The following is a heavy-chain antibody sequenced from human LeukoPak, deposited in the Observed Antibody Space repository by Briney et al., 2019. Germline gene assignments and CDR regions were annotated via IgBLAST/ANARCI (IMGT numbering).Heavy chain of an antibody. V-gene: IGHV3-53*01. CDR1: GFTVSSNY. CDR3: ARVGVENFGVSYYYMDV. D-gene: IGHD3-3*01. J-gene: IGHJ6*03. CDR2: IYSGGST. Sequence: SGRSLRLSCAASGFTVSSNYMSWVRQAPGKGLEWVSVIYSGGSTYYADSVKGRFTISRDNSKNTLYLQMNSLRAEDTAVYYCARVGVENFGVSYYYMDVWGKGTTVTVSS.